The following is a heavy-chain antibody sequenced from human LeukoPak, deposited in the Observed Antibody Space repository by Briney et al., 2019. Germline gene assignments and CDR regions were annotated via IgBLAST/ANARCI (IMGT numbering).Heavy chain of an antibody. CDR1: GGSFSGYY. CDR2: INHSGST. D-gene: IGHD3-10*01. Sequence: PSETLSLTCAVYGGSFSGYYWSWIRQPPGKGLEWIGEINHSGSTNYNPSLKSRVTISVDTSKNQFSLKLSSVTAADTAVYYCARDGGRITMVRGTHYYYYGMDVWGQGTTVTVSS. CDR3: ARDGGRITMVRGTHYYYYGMDV. J-gene: IGHJ6*02. V-gene: IGHV4-34*01.